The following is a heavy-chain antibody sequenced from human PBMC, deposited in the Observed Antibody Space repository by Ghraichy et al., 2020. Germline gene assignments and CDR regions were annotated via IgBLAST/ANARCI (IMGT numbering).Heavy chain of an antibody. V-gene: IGHV4-34*01. CDR2: INHSGST. D-gene: IGHD3-16*02. CDR3: ARGPRIDAFDY. J-gene: IGHJ4*02. CDR1: GGSFSGYY. Sequence: SETLSLTCAVYGGSFSGYYWSWIRQPPGKGLEWIGEINHSGSTNYNPSLKSRVTISVDTSKNQFSLKLSSVTAADTAVYYCARGPRIDAFDYWGQGTLVTVSS.